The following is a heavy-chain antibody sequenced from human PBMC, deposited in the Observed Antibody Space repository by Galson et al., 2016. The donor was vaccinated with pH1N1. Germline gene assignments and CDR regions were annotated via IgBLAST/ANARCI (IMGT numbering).Heavy chain of an antibody. CDR1: GYTFTGHY. CDR2: INPNSGGT. D-gene: IGHD3-10*01. J-gene: IGHJ5*02. V-gene: IGHV1-2*02. Sequence: SVKVSCKASGYTFTGHYIHWARQAPGHGLEWMGWINPNSGGTKYVQKFQGRVTLTRDTSINTAYMELSGLTSDDAALYFCATGSGSSWFDPWSQGTLVIVSS. CDR3: ATGSGSSWFDP.